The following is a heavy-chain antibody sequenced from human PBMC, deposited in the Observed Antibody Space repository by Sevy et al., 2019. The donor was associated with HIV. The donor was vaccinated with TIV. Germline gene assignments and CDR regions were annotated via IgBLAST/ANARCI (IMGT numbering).Heavy chain of an antibody. V-gene: IGHV3-23*01. CDR2: FSFGCGKI. CDR3: AREGCTKPHDY. CDR1: GFTFSKYS. Sequence: GGSLRLSCAASGFTFSKYSMSWIRQTPGKGLEWVSTFSFGCGKINYADSVKGQFTISRDDSRNTFCLQMNSLRAEDTAIYYCAREGCTKPHDYWGQGTVVTVSS. J-gene: IGHJ4*02. D-gene: IGHD2-8*01.